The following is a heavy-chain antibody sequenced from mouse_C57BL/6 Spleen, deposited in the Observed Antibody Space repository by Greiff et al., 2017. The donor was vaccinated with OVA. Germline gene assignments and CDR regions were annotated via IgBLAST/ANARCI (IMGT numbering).Heavy chain of an antibody. D-gene: IGHD2-4*01. CDR1: GYAFTNYL. CDR3: ARWGYDYDGGDYYAMDY. V-gene: IGHV1-54*01. J-gene: IGHJ4*01. CDR2: INPGSGGT. Sequence: QVQLQQSGAELVRPGTSVKVSCKASGYAFTNYLIEWVKQRPGQGLEWIGVINPGSGGTNYNEKFKGKATLTADKSSSTAYMQLSSLTSEDSAVYFCARWGYDYDGGDYYAMDYWGQGTSVTVSS.